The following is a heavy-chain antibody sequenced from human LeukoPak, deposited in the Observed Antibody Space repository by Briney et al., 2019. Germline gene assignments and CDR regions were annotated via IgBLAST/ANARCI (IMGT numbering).Heavy chain of an antibody. CDR3: SKDRNPYADSNRKFYFDY. CDR1: GFTFSSYG. CDR2: ISYDGSNA. Sequence: GGSLRLSCAASGFTFSSYGMHWVRQAPGKGLEWVAVISYDGSNAYYGDSVKGRFTISRDNSKNTLYLQMNSLGPEDTAVYYCSKDRNPYADSNRKFYFDYWGQGTLVTVSS. D-gene: IGHD4-17*01. J-gene: IGHJ4*02. V-gene: IGHV3-30*18.